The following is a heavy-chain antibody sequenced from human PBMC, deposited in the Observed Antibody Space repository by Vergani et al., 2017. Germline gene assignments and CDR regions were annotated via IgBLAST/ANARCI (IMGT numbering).Heavy chain of an antibody. V-gene: IGHV3-33*01. J-gene: IGHJ3*01. Sequence: QVQLVESGGGVVQPGRSLRLSCAASGFTFSSYGMHWVRQAPGKGLEWVAVIWYDGSNKYYADSVKGRFTISRDNAKNLLYLDMSSLRAEDTAVYYCVRDVRVSRTWGQGTLVAVSS. CDR3: VRDVRVSRT. CDR1: GFTFSSYG. CDR2: IWYDGSNK.